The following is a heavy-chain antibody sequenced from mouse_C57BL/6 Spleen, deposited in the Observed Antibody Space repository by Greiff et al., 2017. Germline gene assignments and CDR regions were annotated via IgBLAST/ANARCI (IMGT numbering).Heavy chain of an antibody. V-gene: IGHV1-69*01. Sequence: QVQLKQPGAELVMPGASVKLSCKASGYTFTSYWMHWVKQRPGQGLEWIGEIDPSDSYTNYNQKFKGKSTLTVDKSSSTAYMQLSSLTSEDSAVYYCARGAICYGYDDWGQGTTLTVSS. CDR3: ARGAICYGYDD. CDR2: IDPSDSYT. J-gene: IGHJ2*01. D-gene: IGHD2-2*01. CDR1: GYTFTSYW.